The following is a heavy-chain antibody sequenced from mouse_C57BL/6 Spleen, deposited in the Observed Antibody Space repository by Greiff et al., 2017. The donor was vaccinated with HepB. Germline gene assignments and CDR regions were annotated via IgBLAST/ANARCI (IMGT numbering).Heavy chain of an antibody. CDR1: GYSITSGYY. Sequence: EVKLVESGPGLVKPSQSLSLTCSVTGYSITSGYYWNWIRQFPGNKLEWMGYISYDGSNNYNPSLKNRISITRDTSKNQFFLKLNSVTTEDTATYYCARGPLYDHAMDYWGQGTSVTVSS. J-gene: IGHJ4*01. V-gene: IGHV3-6*01. CDR2: ISYDGSN. CDR3: ARGPLYDHAMDY. D-gene: IGHD2-12*01.